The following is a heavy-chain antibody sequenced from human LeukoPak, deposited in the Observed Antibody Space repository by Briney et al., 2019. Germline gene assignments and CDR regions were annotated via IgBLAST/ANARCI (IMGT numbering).Heavy chain of an antibody. Sequence: ASVKVSCKASVYTCTSYGISWVRQAPGQGLEWMGWISAYNGNTNYAQKLQGRVSITTDTSTSTAYMELRSLRSDDTAVYYCARVPGVAVAEDYWGQGTLVTVSS. CDR2: ISAYNGNT. J-gene: IGHJ4*02. V-gene: IGHV1-18*04. D-gene: IGHD6-19*01. CDR3: ARVPGVAVAEDY. CDR1: VYTCTSYG.